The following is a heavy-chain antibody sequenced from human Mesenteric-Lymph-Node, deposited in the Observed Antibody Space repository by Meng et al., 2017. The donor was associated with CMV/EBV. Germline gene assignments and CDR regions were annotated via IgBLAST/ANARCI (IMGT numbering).Heavy chain of an antibody. CDR1: GYTFTSYY. CDR3: ARDLPLLWFGELSFDY. D-gene: IGHD3-10*01. CDR2: INPSGGST. V-gene: IGHV1-46*01. Sequence: ASVKVSCKASGYTFTSYYMHWVRQAPGQGLEWMGIINPSGGSTSYAQKFQGRVTMTRDTSTSTVYMELSSLRSEDTAVYYCARDLPLLWFGELSFDYWGQGTLVTVSS. J-gene: IGHJ4*02.